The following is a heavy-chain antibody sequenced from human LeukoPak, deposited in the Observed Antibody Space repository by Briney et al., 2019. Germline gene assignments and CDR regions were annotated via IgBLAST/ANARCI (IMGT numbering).Heavy chain of an antibody. J-gene: IGHJ4*02. CDR3: ARHAGYSSGWSPFDY. CDR2: IYYSGST. V-gene: IGHV4-39*01. D-gene: IGHD6-19*01. CDR1: GGSISSSSYY. Sequence: SETLSLTCTVSGGSISSSSYYWGWIRQPPGKGLEWIGSIYYSGSTYYNPSLKSRVTISVDTSKNQFSLKLSSVNAADTAVYYCARHAGYSSGWSPFDYWGQGTLVTVSS.